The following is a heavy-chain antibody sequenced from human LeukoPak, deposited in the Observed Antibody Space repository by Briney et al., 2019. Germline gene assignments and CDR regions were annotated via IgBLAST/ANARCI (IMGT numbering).Heavy chain of an antibody. J-gene: IGHJ4*02. CDR1: GGSISSYY. Sequence: TSETLSLTCTVSGGSISSYYWSWIRQPPGKGLEWIGYIYYSGSTNYNPFLKSRVTISVDTSKNQFSLKLSSVTAADTAVYYCARGRFPLFRFDYWGQGTLVTVSS. V-gene: IGHV4-59*01. CDR2: IYYSGST. CDR3: ARGRFPLFRFDY. D-gene: IGHD2-21*01.